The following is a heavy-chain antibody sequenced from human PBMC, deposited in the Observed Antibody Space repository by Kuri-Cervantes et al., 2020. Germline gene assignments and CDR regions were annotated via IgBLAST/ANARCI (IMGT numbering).Heavy chain of an antibody. Sequence: SLKISCEASGFTFDDYAIHWVRQAPGKGLEWVSGISWTSGRVGYADSVKGRFTISRDNTKNSLHLQMNSLRAEDTALYYCAKNRGEHPDAFDIWGQGTKVTVSS. CDR1: GFTFDDYA. CDR2: ISWTSGRV. V-gene: IGHV3-9*01. D-gene: IGHD1-26*01. CDR3: AKNRGEHPDAFDI. J-gene: IGHJ3*02.